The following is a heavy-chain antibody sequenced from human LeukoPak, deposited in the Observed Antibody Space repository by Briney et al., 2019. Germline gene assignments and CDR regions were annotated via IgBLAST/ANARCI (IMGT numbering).Heavy chain of an antibody. CDR3: GVGSGYDDY. V-gene: IGHV4-39*07. CDR2: IYYGGNT. D-gene: IGHD5-12*01. CDR1: GGSISSSRSSYY. J-gene: IGHJ4*02. Sequence: KPSETLSLTCTVSGGSISSSRSSYYWGWIRQPPGKGLEWIGGIYYGGNTYYNPSPKSRVTISVDTSKNQFSLKLSSVTAADTAVYYCGVGSGYDDYWGQGTLVTVSS.